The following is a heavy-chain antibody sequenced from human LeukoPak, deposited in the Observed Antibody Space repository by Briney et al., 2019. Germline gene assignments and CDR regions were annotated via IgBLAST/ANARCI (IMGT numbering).Heavy chain of an antibody. V-gene: IGHV4-4*08. J-gene: IGHJ4*02. CDR2: IDSSGTT. CDR1: GGSFSFYQ. D-gene: IGHD2-2*01. Sequence: PSETLSLTCNISGGSFSFYQWSWIRQSPGKGLEWIGYIDSSGTTKYNPSLESRLSISIDTSRNHFSLKLKSATAADTAVYFCAGLGVPSAYYFFDYWGQGILITVSS. CDR3: AGLGVPSAYYFFDY.